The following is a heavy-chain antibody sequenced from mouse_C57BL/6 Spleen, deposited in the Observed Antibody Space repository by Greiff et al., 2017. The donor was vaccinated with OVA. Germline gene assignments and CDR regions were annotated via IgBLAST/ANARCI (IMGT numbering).Heavy chain of an antibody. D-gene: IGHD1-1*01. J-gene: IGHJ2*01. CDR2: IRNKANNHAT. V-gene: IGHV6-6*01. CDR1: GFTFSDAW. Sequence: EVMLVESGGGLVQPGGSMKLSCAASGFTFSDAWMDWVRQSPEKGLEWVAEIRNKANNHATYYAESVKGRFTISRDDSKSSVYLQMNSLRAEDTGIYYCTLTTVKDYFDYWGQGTTLTVSS. CDR3: TLTTVKDYFDY.